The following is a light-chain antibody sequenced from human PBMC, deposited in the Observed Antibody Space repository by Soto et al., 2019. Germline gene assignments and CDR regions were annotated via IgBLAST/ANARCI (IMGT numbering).Light chain of an antibody. CDR2: RNN. CDR1: SSSIGSNY. J-gene: IGLJ2*01. V-gene: IGLV1-47*01. Sequence: QSVLTQPPSASGTPGQRVTLSCSGSSSSIGSNYVYWFQQLPGTAPKLLMYRNNQRPSGVPDRFSGSKSDTSASLAISGLRSEDEADYYCAAWDDSLSGVIFGGGTKLTVL. CDR3: AAWDDSLSGVI.